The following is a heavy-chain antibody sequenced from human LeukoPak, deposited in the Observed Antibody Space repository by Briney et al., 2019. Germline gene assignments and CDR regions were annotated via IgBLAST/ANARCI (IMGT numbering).Heavy chain of an antibody. J-gene: IGHJ6*03. V-gene: IGHV3-23*01. Sequence: EGSLRLSCAASGFTFSSYAMSWVRQAPGKGLEWVSAISGSGGSTYYADSVKGRFTISRDNSKNTLYLQMNSLRAEDTAVYYCAKSEKPKTGTIGLWEARVYYYYMDVWGKGTTVTVSS. CDR2: ISGSGGST. CDR3: AKSEKPKTGTIGLWEARVYYYYMDV. CDR1: GFTFSSYA. D-gene: IGHD1-7*01.